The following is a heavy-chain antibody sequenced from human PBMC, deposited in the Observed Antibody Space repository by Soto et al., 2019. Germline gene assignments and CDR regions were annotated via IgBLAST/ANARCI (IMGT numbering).Heavy chain of an antibody. CDR3: AKEYGSTWIDH. CDR2: MSYDGTKQ. D-gene: IGHD6-13*01. J-gene: IGHJ4*02. V-gene: IGHV3-30*18. Sequence: PGGSLRLSCAASGFIFSTYGMHWVRQAPGKGLEWVAAMSYDGTKQYYVDSVKGRFTISRDNSRNTLFLQVSSLRDEDTAVYYCAKEYGSTWIDHWGQGTLVTVSS. CDR1: GFIFSTYG.